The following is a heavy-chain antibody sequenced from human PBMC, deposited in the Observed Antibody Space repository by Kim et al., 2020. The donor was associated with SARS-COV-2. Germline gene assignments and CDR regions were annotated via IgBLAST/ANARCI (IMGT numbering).Heavy chain of an antibody. CDR2: IFYSGSS. J-gene: IGHJ4*02. Sequence: SETLSLTCTVSGGSMSSYYWSWIRQPPGKGLEWIGDIFYSGSSNCNPSLKSRVTISIDTSKNRFSLKLRSVSAADTAVYYCASSPVVGATRGFDSCGQGSLVTASS. CDR1: GGSMSSYY. D-gene: IGHD1-26*01. CDR3: ASSPVVGATRGFDS. V-gene: IGHV4-59*12.